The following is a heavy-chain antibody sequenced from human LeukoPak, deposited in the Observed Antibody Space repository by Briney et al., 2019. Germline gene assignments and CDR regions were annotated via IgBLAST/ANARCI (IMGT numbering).Heavy chain of an antibody. CDR2: IYYSVST. CDR1: GGSISRYY. V-gene: IGHV4-59*01. Sequence: SETLSLTCTVSGGSISRYYWSWIRQPPGKGLEWIGYIYYSVSTNYNPSLKSRVTISVDTSKNQFSLMLSSVTAADTAVYYCARGARDFWSGYYGYWGQGTLVTVSS. D-gene: IGHD3-3*01. J-gene: IGHJ4*02. CDR3: ARGARDFWSGYYGY.